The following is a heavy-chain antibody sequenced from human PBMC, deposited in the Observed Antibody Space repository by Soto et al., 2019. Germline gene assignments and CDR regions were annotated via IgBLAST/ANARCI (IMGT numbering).Heavy chain of an antibody. CDR3: AKERYAVGGTSIGY. CDR2: ISGSGGSK. Sequence: EVQLLESGGNLVQPGGSLRLSCAASGFTFSSYAMSWVRQAPGKGLEWVSAISGSGGSKYYADSVKGLFTISRDSSKNTLCVQMTSLRADDTAVYYSAKERYAVGGTSIGYWGQGTLVTFSS. CDR1: GFTFSSYA. J-gene: IGHJ4*02. D-gene: IGHD6-19*01. V-gene: IGHV3-23*01.